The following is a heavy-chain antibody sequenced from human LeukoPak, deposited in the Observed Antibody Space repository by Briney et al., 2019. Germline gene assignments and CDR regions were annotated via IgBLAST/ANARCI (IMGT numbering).Heavy chain of an antibody. CDR3: ARAAPGEIAVALDY. CDR2: IWYDGSIK. V-gene: IGHV3-33*01. D-gene: IGHD6-13*01. Sequence: PGRSLRLSCAASRFTFSSYGMHWVRQAPGKGLEWVAVIWYDGSIKDYADSVKGRFTISRDNSKNTLYLQMNSLRVEDTALYYCARAAPGEIAVALDYWGQGTLVTVSS. J-gene: IGHJ4*02. CDR1: RFTFSSYG.